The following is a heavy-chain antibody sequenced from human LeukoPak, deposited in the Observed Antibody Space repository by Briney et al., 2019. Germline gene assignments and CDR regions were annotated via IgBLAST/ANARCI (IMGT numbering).Heavy chain of an antibody. D-gene: IGHD6-13*01. V-gene: IGHV3-21*01. J-gene: IGHJ4*02. CDR3: ARSTFSSSGF. CDR2: ISSSSTFI. Sequence: GGSLRLSCAASGITFSSYMLTWVRQAPGKGLEWVSSISSSSTFIYYADSVKGRFTISRDNVENSLYLQMNSLRAEDTAVYYCARSTFSSSGFWGQGTLVTVSS. CDR1: GITFSSYM.